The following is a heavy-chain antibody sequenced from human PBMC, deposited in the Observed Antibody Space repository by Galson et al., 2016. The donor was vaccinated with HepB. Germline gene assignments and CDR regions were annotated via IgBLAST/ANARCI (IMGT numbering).Heavy chain of an antibody. D-gene: IGHD5-18*01. CDR3: ARDGVESWIQLWLRH. CDR2: TYYRSGWHY. J-gene: IGHJ4*02. Sequence: CAISGDSVSNDRDAWYWVRQSPSRGLEWLGRTYYRSGWHYDYATSVKGRITISAETTKNQFSLQLTSVTPEDTAVYYCARDGVESWIQLWLRHWGQGTLVTVSS. CDR1: GDSVSNDRDA. V-gene: IGHV6-1*01.